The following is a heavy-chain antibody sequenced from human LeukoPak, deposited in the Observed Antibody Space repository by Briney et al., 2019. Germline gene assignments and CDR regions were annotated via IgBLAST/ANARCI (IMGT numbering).Heavy chain of an antibody. D-gene: IGHD2-2*01. Sequence: PSETLSLTCTVSGGSISSSHYYWGWFRQPPGKGLEWIGTIYYSGSTYYNPSLKSRVTISVDTSKNQFSLKLSSVTAADTAVYYCARRYCSSTSCLLSWFDPWGQGTLVTVSS. CDR3: ARRYCSSTSCLLSWFDP. CDR2: IYYSGST. J-gene: IGHJ5*02. CDR1: GGSISSSHYY. V-gene: IGHV4-39*01.